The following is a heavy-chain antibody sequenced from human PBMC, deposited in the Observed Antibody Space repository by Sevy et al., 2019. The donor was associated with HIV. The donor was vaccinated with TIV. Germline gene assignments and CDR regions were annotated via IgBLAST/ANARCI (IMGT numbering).Heavy chain of an antibody. V-gene: IGHV1-69*13. CDR3: ARTPLLSIPGTTDVYFDN. D-gene: IGHD1-7*01. J-gene: IGHJ4*02. Sequence: ASVKVSCKASGGTFSSYALSWVRQAPGQGLEWMGGIIPIFGTTNLAQMFQGRVTITADESRSTAYMELSSLRSADTAVYYCARTPLLSIPGTTDVYFDNWGQGTLVTVSS. CDR1: GGTFSSYA. CDR2: IIPIFGTT.